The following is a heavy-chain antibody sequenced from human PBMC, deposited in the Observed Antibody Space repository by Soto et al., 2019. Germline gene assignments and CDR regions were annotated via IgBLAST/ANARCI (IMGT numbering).Heavy chain of an antibody. D-gene: IGHD1-1*01. CDR2: FYWDDDK. CDR1: GFSLSTNGVA. CDR3: VYRKGAATGTGNWFDP. J-gene: IGHJ5*02. Sequence: SGPTLVNPTETLTLTCTFSGFSLSTNGVAVGWIRQPPGKALEWLGLFYWDDDKRYSPSLEGRLTITRDTSENQVVLTMTNMDTVDAGTYYCVYRKGAATGTGNWFDPWGQGIPVTVSS. V-gene: IGHV2-5*04.